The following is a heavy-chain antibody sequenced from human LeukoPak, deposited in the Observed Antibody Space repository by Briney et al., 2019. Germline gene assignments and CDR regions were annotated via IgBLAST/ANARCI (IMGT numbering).Heavy chain of an antibody. V-gene: IGHV1-24*01. CDR3: ATGATDDYGDYGSYYGMDV. J-gene: IGHJ6*02. Sequence: ASVKVSCKVSGYTLTELSMHWVRQAPGKGLEWMGGFDPEDGETIYAQKFQGRVTMTEDTSTDTAYMELSSLRSEDTAVYYCATGATDDYGDYGSYYGMDVRGQGTLVTVSS. CDR1: GYTLTELS. D-gene: IGHD4-17*01. CDR2: FDPEDGET.